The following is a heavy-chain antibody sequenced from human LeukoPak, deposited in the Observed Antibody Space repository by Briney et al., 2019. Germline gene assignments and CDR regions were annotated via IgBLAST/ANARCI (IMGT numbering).Heavy chain of an antibody. V-gene: IGHV1-69*05. CDR2: IIPIFGTA. J-gene: IGHJ1*01. Sequence: GSSVKVSCKASGGTFSSYAISWVRQAPGQGLEWMGRIIPIFGTANYAQKFQGRVTITTDESTSTAYMELSSLRSEDTAVYYCAREGYYDSSGYYGAEYFQHWGQGTIVTVSS. D-gene: IGHD3-22*01. CDR3: AREGYYDSSGYYGAEYFQH. CDR1: GGTFSSYA.